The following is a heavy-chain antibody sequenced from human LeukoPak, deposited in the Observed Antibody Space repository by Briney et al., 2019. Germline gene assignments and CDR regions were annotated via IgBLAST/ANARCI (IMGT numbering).Heavy chain of an antibody. Sequence: SGGSLRLSCAASGFTFSSYAMSWVRQAPGKGLEWVSAISGSGGSTYYADSVKGRFTISRDNSKNMLYLQMNSLRAEDTAVYYCARAQEGVRGSYYYYYMDVWGKGTTVTISS. CDR3: ARAQEGVRGSYYYYYMDV. CDR1: GFTFSSYA. V-gene: IGHV3-23*01. J-gene: IGHJ6*03. D-gene: IGHD3-10*01. CDR2: ISGSGGST.